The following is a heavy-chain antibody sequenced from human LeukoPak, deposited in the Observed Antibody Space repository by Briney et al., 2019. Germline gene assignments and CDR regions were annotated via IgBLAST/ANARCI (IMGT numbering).Heavy chain of an antibody. CDR3: ARDSFSATAIHSHYYYYYGMDV. CDR1: GGSISSYY. Sequence: SETLSLTCTVSGGSISSYYWSWIRQPPGKGLEWIRYIYYSGSTNYNPSLKSRVTISVDTSKNQFSLKLSSVTAADTAVYYCARDSFSATAIHSHYYYYYGMDVWGQGTTVTVSS. D-gene: IGHD2-21*02. V-gene: IGHV4-59*01. CDR2: IYYSGST. J-gene: IGHJ6*02.